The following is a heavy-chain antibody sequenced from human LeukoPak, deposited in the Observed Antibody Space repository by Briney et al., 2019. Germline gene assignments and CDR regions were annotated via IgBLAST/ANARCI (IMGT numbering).Heavy chain of an antibody. Sequence: PSETLSLTCAVYSGSLSGYYWSWIRQPPGKGLEWIGSIYHSGSTYYNPSLKSRVTISVDTSKNQFSLKLSSVTAADTAVYYCAREVKGSSWYDYWGQGTLVTVSS. CDR2: IYHSGST. CDR3: AREVKGSSWYDY. J-gene: IGHJ4*02. D-gene: IGHD6-13*01. V-gene: IGHV4-34*01. CDR1: SGSLSGYY.